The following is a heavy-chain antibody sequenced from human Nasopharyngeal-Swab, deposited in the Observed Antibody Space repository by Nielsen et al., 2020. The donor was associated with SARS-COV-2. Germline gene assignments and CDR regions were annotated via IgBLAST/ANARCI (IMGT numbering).Heavy chain of an antibody. V-gene: IGHV1-2*06. CDR2: INPNSGGT. D-gene: IGHD3-22*01. CDR3: ARLHDLRDSSGYTVDY. Sequence: ASVKVSCKASGYTFTNYYIHWVRQAPGQGLEWMGRINPNSGGTNYAQKFQGRVTMTRDTSISTAYMELSRLRSDDTAVYYCARLHDLRDSSGYTVDYWGQGTLVTVSS. J-gene: IGHJ4*02. CDR1: GYTFTNYY.